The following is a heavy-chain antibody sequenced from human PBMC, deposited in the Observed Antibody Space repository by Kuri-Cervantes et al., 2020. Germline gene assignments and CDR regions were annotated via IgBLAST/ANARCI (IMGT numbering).Heavy chain of an antibody. Sequence: ASVKVSCKASGYTFTSYGISWVRQAPGQGLEWMGWISAYNGNTNYAQKLQGRVTITTDTSTSTAYMELRSLRSDDTAVYYCASQYCSGGSCPPYYYYGMDVWGQGTTVTVSS. CDR1: GYTFTSYG. D-gene: IGHD2-15*01. CDR2: ISAYNGNT. CDR3: ASQYCSGGSCPPYYYYGMDV. V-gene: IGHV1-18*01. J-gene: IGHJ6*02.